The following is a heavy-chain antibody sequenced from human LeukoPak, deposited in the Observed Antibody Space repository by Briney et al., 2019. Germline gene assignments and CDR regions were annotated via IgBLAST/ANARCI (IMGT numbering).Heavy chain of an antibody. J-gene: IGHJ5*02. V-gene: IGHV1-69*06. CDR3: AAAYYDFWSAEGDWFDP. Sequence: ASVKVSCKASGGTFSSYAISWVRQAPGQGLEWMGMIIPIFGTANYAQKFQGRVTITADKSTSTAYMELSSLRSEDTAVYYCAAAYYDFWSAEGDWFDPWGQGTLVTVSS. CDR2: IIPIFGTA. D-gene: IGHD3-3*01. CDR1: GGTFSSYA.